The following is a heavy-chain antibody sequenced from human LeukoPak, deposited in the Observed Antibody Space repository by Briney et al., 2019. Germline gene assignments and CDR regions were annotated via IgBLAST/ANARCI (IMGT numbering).Heavy chain of an antibody. CDR2: ISSSGSTI. V-gene: IGHV3-48*04. Sequence: GGSLRLSCAASGFTLSSYSMNWVRQAPGKGLEWVSYISSSGSTIYYADSVKGRFTISRDNAKNSLYLQMNSLRAEDTAVYYCARTRITMVRGACYFDYWGQGTLVTVSS. CDR1: GFTLSSYS. J-gene: IGHJ4*02. D-gene: IGHD3-10*01. CDR3: ARTRITMVRGACYFDY.